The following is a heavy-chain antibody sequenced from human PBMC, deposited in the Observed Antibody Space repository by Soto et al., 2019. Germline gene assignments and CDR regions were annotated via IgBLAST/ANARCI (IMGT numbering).Heavy chain of an antibody. J-gene: IGHJ4*02. D-gene: IGHD1-26*01. CDR1: GFTFSSYA. V-gene: IGHV3-64*01. Sequence: EVQLVESGGGLVQPGGSLRLSCAASGFTFSSYAMHWVRQAPGKGLEYVSAISSNGGSTYYANSVKGRFTISRDNSKNTLYLQMGSLRAEDMAVYYCARDWDGTYYFDYWGQGTLVTVSS. CDR3: ARDWDGTYYFDY. CDR2: ISSNGGST.